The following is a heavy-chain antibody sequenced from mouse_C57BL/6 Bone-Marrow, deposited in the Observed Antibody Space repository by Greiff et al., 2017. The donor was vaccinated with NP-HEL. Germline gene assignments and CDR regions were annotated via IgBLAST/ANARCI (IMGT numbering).Heavy chain of an antibody. J-gene: IGHJ3*01. CDR3: ASPYDYDVAWFAY. D-gene: IGHD2-4*01. V-gene: IGHV5-6*01. CDR2: ISSGGSYT. CDR1: GFTFSSYG. Sequence: EVKLQESGGDLVKPGGSLKLSCAASGFTFSSYGMSWVRQTPDKRLEWVATISSGGSYTYYTDSVKGRFTISRDNAKNTLYLQMSSLKSEDTAMYYCASPYDYDVAWFAYWGQGTLVTVSA.